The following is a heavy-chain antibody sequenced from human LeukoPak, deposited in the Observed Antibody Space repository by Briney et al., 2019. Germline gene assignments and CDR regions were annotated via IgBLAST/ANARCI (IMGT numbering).Heavy chain of an antibody. Sequence: KPSETVSLTCTVSGGSISSYYWSWIRQPAGKGLEWIGRIYTSGSTNYNPSLKSRVTMSVDTSKNQFSLKLSSVTAADTAVYYCARGRSFWSGNYIGWFDPWGQGTLVTVSS. J-gene: IGHJ5*02. V-gene: IGHV4-4*07. CDR2: IYTSGST. D-gene: IGHD3-3*01. CDR3: ARGRSFWSGNYIGWFDP. CDR1: GGSISSYY.